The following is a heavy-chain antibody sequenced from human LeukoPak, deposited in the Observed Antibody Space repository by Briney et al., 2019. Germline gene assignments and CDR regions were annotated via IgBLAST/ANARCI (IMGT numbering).Heavy chain of an antibody. D-gene: IGHD3-9*01. CDR2: IYWNDDK. Sequence: SGPTLVKPTQTLTLTFTFSGFSLSTSGVGVAWIRQPPGKALEWLALIYWNDDKRYSPSLKSRLTITQDTSKNQVVLTMTNMDPVDTATYYCAHSGFRFLYYDILTGYPPLLDYWGQGTLVTVSS. J-gene: IGHJ4*02. CDR1: GFSLSTSGVG. CDR3: AHSGFRFLYYDILTGYPPLLDY. V-gene: IGHV2-5*01.